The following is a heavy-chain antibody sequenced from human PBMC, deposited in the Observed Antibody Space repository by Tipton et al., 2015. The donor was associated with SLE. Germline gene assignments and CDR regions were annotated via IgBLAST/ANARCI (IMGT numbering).Heavy chain of an antibody. J-gene: IGHJ6*02. Sequence: TLSLTCTVSGGSISSSSFYWGWIRQPPGKGLEWIGSFYYGKSTFYNPSLKSRVTISLDKSMNQFSLRLSSVTAADTAVYYCARDSGHNSGYDYYYYGMDVWGQGTTVTVSS. CDR2: FYYGKST. V-gene: IGHV4-39*07. D-gene: IGHD5-18*01. CDR3: ARDSGHNSGYDYYYYGMDV. CDR1: GGSISSSSFY.